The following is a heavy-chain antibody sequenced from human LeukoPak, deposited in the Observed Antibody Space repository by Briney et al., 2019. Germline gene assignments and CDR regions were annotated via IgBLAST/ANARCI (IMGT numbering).Heavy chain of an antibody. CDR2: IYHAGTT. V-gene: IGHV4-4*02. Sequence: SETLSLTCAVSGASISSSNWWSWARRPPGKGLEWIGEIYHAGTTNYNPSLESRVTISVDNSRNQFSLQLTSVTAADTAVYYCMRTYCSNTRCHYFDSCGQGTLVTVSS. CDR1: GASISSSNW. D-gene: IGHD2-2*01. CDR3: MRTYCSNTRCHYFDS. J-gene: IGHJ4*02.